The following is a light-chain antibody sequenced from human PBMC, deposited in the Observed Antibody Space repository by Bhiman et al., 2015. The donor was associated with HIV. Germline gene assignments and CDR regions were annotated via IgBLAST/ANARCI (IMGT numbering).Light chain of an antibody. CDR3: SSHTSSSTLVL. CDR1: SSDIGDYNY. CDR2: DVT. Sequence: QSALTQPASVSGSPGQSITISCTGTSSDIGDYNYVSWYQQHPGKAPKLMIYDVTYRPSGVSNRFSGSKSGNTASLTISGLQAADEAYYYCSSHTSSSTLVLFGGGTKLTVL. V-gene: IGLV2-14*03. J-gene: IGLJ2*01.